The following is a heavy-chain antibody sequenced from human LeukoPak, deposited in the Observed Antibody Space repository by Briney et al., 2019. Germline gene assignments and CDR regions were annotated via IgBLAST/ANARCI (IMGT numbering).Heavy chain of an antibody. J-gene: IGHJ3*02. CDR3: ARAWGYGSGTDDAFDI. CDR1: GFTFSSYS. Sequence: PSGGSLRLSCAASGFTFSSYSMNWVRQAPGKGLEWVSFISSRSGAIYYADSVKGRFTISRDNAKNSLYLQMSSLRADDTAVYYCARAWGYGSGTDDAFDIWGRGTVVTVSS. D-gene: IGHD3-10*01. CDR2: ISSRSGAI. V-gene: IGHV3-48*01.